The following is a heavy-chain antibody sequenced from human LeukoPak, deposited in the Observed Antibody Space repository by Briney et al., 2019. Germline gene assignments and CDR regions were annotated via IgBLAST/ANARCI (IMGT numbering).Heavy chain of an antibody. D-gene: IGHD6-13*01. V-gene: IGHV1-24*01. CDR1: GYTLTELS. Sequence: ASVKVSCKVSGYTLTELSMHWVRQAPGKGLEWMGGFDPEDGETIYAQKFQGRVTMTEDTSTDTAYMELSSLRSEDTAVYYCARDAPVLNGYSSSPVGYYYYGMDVWGQGTTVTVSS. J-gene: IGHJ6*02. CDR2: FDPEDGET. CDR3: ARDAPVLNGYSSSPVGYYYYGMDV.